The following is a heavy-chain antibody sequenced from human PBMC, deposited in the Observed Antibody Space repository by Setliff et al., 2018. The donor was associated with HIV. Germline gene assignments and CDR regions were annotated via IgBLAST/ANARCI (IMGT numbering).Heavy chain of an antibody. D-gene: IGHD6-19*01. V-gene: IGHV3-30*02. Sequence: LRLSCAASGFTFSDSGMHWVRQAPGKGLEWVAFIRYDGSSEYYADSVKGRFTISRDDSKNTLYLQMNGLRPEDTAVYYRAKDYSSGWYRHFDYWGQGTLVTAPQ. CDR2: IRYDGSSE. J-gene: IGHJ4*02. CDR3: AKDYSSGWYRHFDY. CDR1: GFTFSDSG.